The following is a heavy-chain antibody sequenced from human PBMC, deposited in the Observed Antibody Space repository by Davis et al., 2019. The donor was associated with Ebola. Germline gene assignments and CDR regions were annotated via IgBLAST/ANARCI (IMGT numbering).Heavy chain of an antibody. CDR3: ARGIDSSGWTH. CDR2: IIPILGIA. Sequence: AASVKVSCKASGGTFSSYAISWVRQAPGQGLEWMGRIIPILGIANYAQKFQGRVTITADKSTSTAYMELSSLRSEDTAVYYCARGIDSSGWTHWGQGTLVTVSS. V-gene: IGHV1-69*04. J-gene: IGHJ4*02. D-gene: IGHD6-19*01. CDR1: GGTFSSYA.